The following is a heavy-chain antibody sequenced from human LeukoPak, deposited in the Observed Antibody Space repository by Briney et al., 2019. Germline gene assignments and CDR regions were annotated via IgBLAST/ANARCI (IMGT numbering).Heavy chain of an antibody. D-gene: IGHD6-19*01. CDR3: AKLAGISGWYVYYFDY. V-gene: IGHV3-11*01. J-gene: IGHJ4*02. CDR1: GFTFSDYY. CDR2: ISNTGGTT. Sequence: GGSLRLSCAASGFTFSDYYMSWIRQAPGKGLEWVSHISNTGGTTYYADSVKGRFTISRDNAKNSLYLQMNSLRAEDTAVYYCAKLAGISGWYVYYFDYWGQGTLVTVS.